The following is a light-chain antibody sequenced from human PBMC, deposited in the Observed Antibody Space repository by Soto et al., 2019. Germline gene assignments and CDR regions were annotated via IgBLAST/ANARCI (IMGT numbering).Light chain of an antibody. CDR3: QQYVPSPWT. CDR1: QSVRSN. CDR2: GAS. V-gene: IGKV3-20*01. Sequence: EIVMTQSPATLSVSPGERATLSCRASQSVRSNLAWYQQKPGQAPRLVIYGASIRATGIPDRFSGSGSGTDFTLTISRLEPEDFAVYYCQQYVPSPWTFGQGTKVDIK. J-gene: IGKJ1*01.